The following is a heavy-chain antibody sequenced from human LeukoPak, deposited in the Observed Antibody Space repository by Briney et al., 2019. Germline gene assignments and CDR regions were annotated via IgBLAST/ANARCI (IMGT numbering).Heavy chain of an antibody. D-gene: IGHD6-25*01. J-gene: IGHJ6*03. CDR3: ARGDSSGLYYYYYMDV. V-gene: IGHV1-2*02. Sequence: GASVKVSCKASGYTFTGYYMHWVRQAPGQGLEWMGWINPNSGGTNYAQKFQGRVTMTRDTSISTAYMELSRLRSEDTAVYYCARGDSSGLYYYYYMDVWGKGTTVTISS. CDR1: GYTFTGYY. CDR2: INPNSGGT.